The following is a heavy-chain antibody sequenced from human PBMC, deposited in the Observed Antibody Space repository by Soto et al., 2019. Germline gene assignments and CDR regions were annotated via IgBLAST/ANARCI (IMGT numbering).Heavy chain of an antibody. D-gene: IGHD6-6*01. CDR1: GFTVSSNY. CDR3: ASSKSSSVLLYYYYYMDV. V-gene: IGHV3-66*01. CDR2: IYSGGST. J-gene: IGHJ6*03. Sequence: GGSLRLSCAASGFTVSSNYMSWVRQAPGKGLEWVSVIYSGGSTYYADSVKGRFTISRDNSKNTLYLQMNSLRAEDTAVYYCASSKSSSVLLYYYYYMDVWGKGTTVTVSS.